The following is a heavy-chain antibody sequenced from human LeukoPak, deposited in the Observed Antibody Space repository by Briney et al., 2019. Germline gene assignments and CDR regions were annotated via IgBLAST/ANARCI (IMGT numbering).Heavy chain of an antibody. J-gene: IGHJ4*01. CDR3: ISDSEGRSGGDD. CDR2: IIPDGSTT. CDR1: GFRFSAFW. Sequence: ESLRLSCAAPGFRFSAFWMHWVRQIPGKGLVWVSRIIPDGSTTTYSDSVTGRFTISRDNVKNTMYLQMNSLRAEDTAVYYCISDSEGRSGGDDWGQGTQVTVSS. D-gene: IGHD1-26*01. V-gene: IGHV3-74*03.